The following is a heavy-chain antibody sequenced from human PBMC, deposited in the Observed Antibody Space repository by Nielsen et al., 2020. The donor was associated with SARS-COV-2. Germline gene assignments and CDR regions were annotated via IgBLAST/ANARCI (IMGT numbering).Heavy chain of an antibody. CDR3: TREAPYYDILTGYYSDAFDI. CDR2: IRSIAYGGTT. D-gene: IGHD3-9*01. CDR1: GFTFGDYA. V-gene: IGHV3-49*04. J-gene: IGHJ3*02. Sequence: GGSLRLSCTPSGFTFGDYAMSWVRQAPGKGLEWVGFIRSIAYGGTTEYAASVKGRFTISRDDSKSIAYLQMNSLNTEDTAVYYCTREAPYYDILTGYYSDAFDIWGQGTMVTVSS.